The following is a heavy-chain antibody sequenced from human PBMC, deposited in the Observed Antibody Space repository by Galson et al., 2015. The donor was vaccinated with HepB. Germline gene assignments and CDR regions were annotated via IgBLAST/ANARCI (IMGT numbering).Heavy chain of an antibody. CDR3: ARVRRATSNSSSRTGMDV. J-gene: IGHJ6*02. D-gene: IGHD6-6*01. CDR2: ISYDGSNK. V-gene: IGHV3-30-3*01. Sequence: SLRLSCAASGFTFSSYAMHWVRQAPGKGLEWVAVISYDGSNKYYADSVKGRFTISRDNSKNTLYLQMNSLRAEDTAVYYCARVRRATSNSSSRTGMDVWGQGTTVTVSS. CDR1: GFTFSSYA.